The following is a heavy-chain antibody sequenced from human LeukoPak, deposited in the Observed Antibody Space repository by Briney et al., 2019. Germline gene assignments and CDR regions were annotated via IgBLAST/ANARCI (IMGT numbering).Heavy chain of an antibody. J-gene: IGHJ4*02. V-gene: IGHV3-23*01. Sequence: GGSLRLSCAASGFTFSSYAMSWVRQAPGKGLEWVSAISVGGGSTYFADSVKGRFTISRDNSKNTLYLQMNSLRAEDTAVYYCAKDPVGDYYFDYWGQGTLVTVSS. CDR2: ISVGGGST. D-gene: IGHD2-21*02. CDR1: GFTFSSYA. CDR3: AKDPVGDYYFDY.